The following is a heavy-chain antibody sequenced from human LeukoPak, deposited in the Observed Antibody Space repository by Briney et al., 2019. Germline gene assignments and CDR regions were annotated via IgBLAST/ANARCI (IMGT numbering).Heavy chain of an antibody. Sequence: PSETLSLTCAVSGDSISSDYWSWIRQPPGKGLEWIGYIYYTGSTNYNPSLKSRVTISVDTSKNQFSLKLSSVTAADTAVYYCARYRAFDIWGRGALVTVSS. J-gene: IGHJ3*02. V-gene: IGHV4-59*01. CDR3: ARYRAFDI. CDR2: IYYTGST. CDR1: GDSISSDY.